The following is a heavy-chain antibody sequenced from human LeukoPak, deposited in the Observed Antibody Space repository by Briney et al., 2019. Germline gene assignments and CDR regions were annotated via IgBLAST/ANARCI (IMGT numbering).Heavy chain of an antibody. CDR3: PKDLGGPVLA. CDR1: GNSISSYY. D-gene: IGHD3-16*01. Sequence: SETLSLTCTVSGNSISSYYWSWIRQTAGRGLEWIGRIYASGYTNYNPSLKSRVTMSVATSKNQSSLKLSSVTAADTAVHYCPKDLGGPVLAWGQGTLVTVSS. CDR2: IYASGYT. V-gene: IGHV4-4*07. J-gene: IGHJ4*02.